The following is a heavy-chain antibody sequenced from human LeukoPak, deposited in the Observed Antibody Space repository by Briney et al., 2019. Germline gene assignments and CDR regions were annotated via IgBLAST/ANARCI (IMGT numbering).Heavy chain of an antibody. CDR2: MSPKSGDA. CDR3: ARGDGNYAGWFDP. J-gene: IGHJ5*02. D-gene: IGHD4-17*01. V-gene: IGHV1-8*01. CDR1: GYAFTRYD. Sequence: ASVKVPCKASGYAFTRYDINWVRQATGQGLEWMGWMSPKSGDAGYAEKFGGRVTVTRNISINTAYMEVSSLRSEDTAVYYCARGDGNYAGWFDPWGQGTLVTVSS.